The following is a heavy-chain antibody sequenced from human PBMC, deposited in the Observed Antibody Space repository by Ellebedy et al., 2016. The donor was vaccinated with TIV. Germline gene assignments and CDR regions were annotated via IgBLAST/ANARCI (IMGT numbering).Heavy chain of an antibody. Sequence: ASVKVSCKASGYPFTTYYMHWVRQAPGQGLEWMGVINPSGDSTTYAQKLQGRVTVTRDTSTSTVYMELRSLRSEDTAVYYCASGSGCSSTSCYVSYYYYMDVWGKGTTVTVSS. D-gene: IGHD2-2*01. CDR2: INPSGDST. CDR3: ASGSGCSSTSCYVSYYYYMDV. CDR1: GYPFTTYY. V-gene: IGHV1-46*04. J-gene: IGHJ6*03.